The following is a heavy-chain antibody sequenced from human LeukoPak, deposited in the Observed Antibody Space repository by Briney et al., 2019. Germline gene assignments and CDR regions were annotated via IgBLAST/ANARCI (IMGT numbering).Heavy chain of an antibody. CDR2: IYYSGST. CDR1: GGSISSGGYS. D-gene: IGHD6-13*01. J-gene: IGHJ4*02. CDR3: ARGRRYSSSWRKPPFWGIFDY. V-gene: IGHV4-30-4*07. Sequence: KPSETLSLTCAVSGGSISSGGYSWGWIRQPPGKGLEWIGYIYYSGSTYYNPSLKSRVTISVDTSKNQFSLKLSSVTAADTAVYYCARGRRYSSSWRKPPFWGIFDYWGQGTLVTVSS.